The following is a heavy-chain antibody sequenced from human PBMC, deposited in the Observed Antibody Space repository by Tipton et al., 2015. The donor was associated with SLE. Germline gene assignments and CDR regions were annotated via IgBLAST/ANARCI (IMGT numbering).Heavy chain of an antibody. J-gene: IGHJ4*02. CDR2: IYYSGST. CDR3: ARDGSSGYYFDY. D-gene: IGHD3-22*01. CDR1: GGSFSGYY. Sequence: TLSLTCAVYGGSFSGYYWSWIRQPPGKGLEWIGYIYYSGSTYYNPSLKSRVTISVDTSKNQFSLKLSSVTAADTAVYYCARDGSSGYYFDYWGQGTLVTVSS. V-gene: IGHV4-34*09.